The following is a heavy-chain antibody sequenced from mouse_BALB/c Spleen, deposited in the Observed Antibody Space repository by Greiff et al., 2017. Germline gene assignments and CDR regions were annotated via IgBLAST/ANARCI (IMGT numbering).Heavy chain of an antibody. Sequence: DVHLVESGGGLVQPGGSRKLSCAASGFTFSDYGMAWVRQAPGKGPEWVAFISNLAYSIYYADTVTGRFTISRENAKNTLYLEMSSLRSEDTAMYYCARENGNYYAMDYWGQGTSVTVSS. CDR1: GFTFSDYG. CDR3: ARENGNYYAMDY. J-gene: IGHJ4*01. D-gene: IGHD2-1*01. V-gene: IGHV5-15*02. CDR2: ISNLAYSI.